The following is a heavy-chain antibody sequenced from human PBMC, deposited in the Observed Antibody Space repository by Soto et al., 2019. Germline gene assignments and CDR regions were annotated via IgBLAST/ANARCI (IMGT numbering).Heavy chain of an antibody. CDR1: GYTFTDYD. D-gene: IGHD4-4*01. Sequence: QGQLVQSGAEVKKPGASVKVSCKASGYTFTDYDISWVRQAPGQGLEWMGWISVDNGNTKYVESPQGRVTMTTDTSTSTAYLEVRSLRSDDTAVYYCARTSVSNSNWFDPWGQGTLVAVSS. CDR2: ISVDNGNT. CDR3: ARTSVSNSNWFDP. J-gene: IGHJ5*02. V-gene: IGHV1-18*01.